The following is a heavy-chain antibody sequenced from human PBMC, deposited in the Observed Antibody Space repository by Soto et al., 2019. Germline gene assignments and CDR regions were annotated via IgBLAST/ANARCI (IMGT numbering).Heavy chain of an antibody. CDR2: INPSGGST. V-gene: IGHV1-46*01. D-gene: IGHD1-20*01. J-gene: IGHJ4*02. CDR1: RYAFTSYS. Sequence: SVEASSEAPRYAFTSYSMRWLRHAPRQGLEKMGIINPSGGSTSYAQKYQGRVTITRDTSASTAYMELSRLRSEDTAVYSCARSITLPTAFDYLVQGTLVTVSS. CDR3: ARSITLPTAFDY.